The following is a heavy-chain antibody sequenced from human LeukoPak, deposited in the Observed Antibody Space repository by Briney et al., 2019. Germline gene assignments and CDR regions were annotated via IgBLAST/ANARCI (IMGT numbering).Heavy chain of an antibody. Sequence: GGSLRLSCAGSGFTFSNAWMNWVRQAPGKGLEWVSYISDTGTTIYYADSVKGRFTISRDNAKNSLYLQMNSLRDEDTAVYYCAREDYNPPRAMDVWGQGTTVTVSS. CDR2: ISDTGTTI. V-gene: IGHV3-48*02. D-gene: IGHD3-10*01. CDR1: GFTFSNAW. J-gene: IGHJ6*02. CDR3: AREDYNPPRAMDV.